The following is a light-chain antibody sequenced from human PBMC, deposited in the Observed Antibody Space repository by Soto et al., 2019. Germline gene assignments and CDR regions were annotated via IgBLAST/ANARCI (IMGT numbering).Light chain of an antibody. CDR2: DTS. Sequence: ESVLTQSPATLSLSPGERATLSCRASQSISSYFAWYQQKPGQAPRLLIYDTSTRATGIPARFSGSGSGTDLTLTISSLEPEDSAVYYCQQYNDWPQTFGQGTKVDIK. CDR1: QSISSY. J-gene: IGKJ1*01. CDR3: QQYNDWPQT. V-gene: IGKV3-11*01.